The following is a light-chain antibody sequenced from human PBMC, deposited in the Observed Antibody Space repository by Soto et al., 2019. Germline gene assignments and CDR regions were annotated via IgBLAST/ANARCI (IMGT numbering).Light chain of an antibody. Sequence: QSALTQPRSVSGSPGQSVTISCTGTSSDVGGYNYVSWYQQHPGKAPKLMIYDVSMWPSGVPDRFSGSKSANTASLTISGLQAEDEADYYCCSYAGGFTFIFGGGTKLTVL. V-gene: IGLV2-11*01. J-gene: IGLJ2*01. CDR2: DVS. CDR1: SSDVGGYNY. CDR3: CSYAGGFTFI.